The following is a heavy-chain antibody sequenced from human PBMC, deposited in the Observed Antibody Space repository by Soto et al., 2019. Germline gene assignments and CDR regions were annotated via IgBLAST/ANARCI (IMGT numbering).Heavy chain of an antibody. CDR2: IIPIFGTA. D-gene: IGHD3-16*01. Sequence: SVKVSCKASGGTFSSYAISWVRQAPGQGLEWMGGIIPIFGTANYAQKFQGRVTITADESTSTAYMELNSLRSEDTAVYYCARDPFGRAPGVWFDPWGQGTLVTVSS. CDR3: ARDPFGRAPGVWFDP. CDR1: GGTFSSYA. V-gene: IGHV1-69*13. J-gene: IGHJ5*02.